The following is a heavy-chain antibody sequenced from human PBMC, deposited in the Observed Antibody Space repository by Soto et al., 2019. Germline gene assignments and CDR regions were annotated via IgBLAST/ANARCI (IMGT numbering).Heavy chain of an antibody. CDR2: MNPNSGNT. J-gene: IGHJ4*02. CDR1: GYTFTSYD. D-gene: IGHD1-26*01. Sequence: ASVKVSCKASGYTFTSYDINWVRQATGQGLEWVGWMNPNSGNTGYAQKFQGRVTMTRNTSISTAYMELSSLRSEDTAVYYCARGPYSGSYYPFDYWGQGTLVTVSS. V-gene: IGHV1-8*01. CDR3: ARGPYSGSYYPFDY.